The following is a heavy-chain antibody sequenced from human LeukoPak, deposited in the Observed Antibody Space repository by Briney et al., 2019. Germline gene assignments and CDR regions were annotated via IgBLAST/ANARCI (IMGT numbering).Heavy chain of an antibody. Sequence: SETLSLTCTVSGGSISSYYWSWIRQPPGKGLEWIGYISYSGSTNYNPSLKSRVTISVDTSKNQFSLKLSSVTTADTAVYYCARGRDSYNKAYFDYWGQGTLVTVSS. J-gene: IGHJ4*02. D-gene: IGHD5-24*01. CDR2: ISYSGST. CDR3: ARGRDSYNKAYFDY. V-gene: IGHV4-59*01. CDR1: GGSISSYY.